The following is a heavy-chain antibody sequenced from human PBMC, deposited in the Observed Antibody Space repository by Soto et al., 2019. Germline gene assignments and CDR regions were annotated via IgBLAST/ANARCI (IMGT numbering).Heavy chain of an antibody. CDR3: ARDLQGDIENYGMDV. Sequence: SEILSLTCTVSGGSISSYYWSWIRQPPGRGLEWIGYIYYSGSTNYNPSLKSRVTISVDTSKNQFSLKLSSVTAADTAVYYCARDLQGDIENYGMDVWGQGTTVTVSS. V-gene: IGHV4-59*01. CDR1: GGSISSYY. CDR2: IYYSGST. D-gene: IGHD2-21*02. J-gene: IGHJ6*02.